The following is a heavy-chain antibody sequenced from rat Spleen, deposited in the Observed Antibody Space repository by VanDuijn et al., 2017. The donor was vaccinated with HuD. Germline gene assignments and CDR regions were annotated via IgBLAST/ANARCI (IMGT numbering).Heavy chain of an antibody. V-gene: IGHV5-46*01. Sequence: EVQLVDSGGGLVQPGRSMKLSCVVSGFTFSRFPMAWVRQAPTKGLEWVATISSSGGSTYYRDSVKGRFTISRDNAKSTLYLQMNSLRSEDTATYYCTRGFTYYGYTYYFDYWGQGVMVTVSS. D-gene: IGHD1-9*01. CDR3: TRGFTYYGYTYYFDY. CDR2: ISSSGGST. CDR1: GFTFSRFP. J-gene: IGHJ2*01.